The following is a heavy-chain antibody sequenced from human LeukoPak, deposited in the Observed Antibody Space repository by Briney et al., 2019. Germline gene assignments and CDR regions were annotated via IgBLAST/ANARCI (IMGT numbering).Heavy chain of an antibody. CDR2: IIPIFGTA. J-gene: IGHJ6*03. D-gene: IGHD6-13*01. CDR3: ASHIAAAGKRGYYYYYYMDV. CDR1: GYTFTSYG. Sequence: ASVKVSCKASGYTFTSYGISWVRQAPGQGLEWMGGIIPIFGTANYAQKFQGRVTITTDESTSTAYMELSSLRSEDTAVYYCASHIAAAGKRGYYYYYYMDVWGKGTTVTVSS. V-gene: IGHV1-69*05.